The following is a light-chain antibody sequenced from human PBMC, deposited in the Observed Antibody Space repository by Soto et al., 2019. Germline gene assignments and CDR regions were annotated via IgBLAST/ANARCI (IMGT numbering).Light chain of an antibody. CDR3: QRYNNWPLT. Sequence: EVVLTQSPATLSLSPGEGATLSCRVSQSISSSYLSWYQQRPGQAPRLLIYDTSARATGVPARFSGSRSGPEFTLTINSLQSEDFAIYYCQRYNNWPLTFGGGTKV. J-gene: IGKJ4*01. V-gene: IGKV3D-7*01. CDR1: QSISSSY. CDR2: DTS.